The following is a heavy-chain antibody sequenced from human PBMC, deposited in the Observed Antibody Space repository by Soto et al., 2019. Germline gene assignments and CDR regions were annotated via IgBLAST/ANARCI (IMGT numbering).Heavy chain of an antibody. Sequence: PGESLKISCAASGFTFSSYGMHWVRQAPCKGLEWVAVISYDGSNKYYADSVKGRFTISRDNSKNTLYLQMNSLRAEDTAVYYCAKDFGCRKYSSSSCYYYYGMYVWAQGSTVTVSS. V-gene: IGHV3-30*18. CDR3: AKDFGCRKYSSSSCYYYYGMYV. D-gene: IGHD6-6*01. CDR1: GFTFSSYG. CDR2: ISYDGSNK. J-gene: IGHJ6*01.